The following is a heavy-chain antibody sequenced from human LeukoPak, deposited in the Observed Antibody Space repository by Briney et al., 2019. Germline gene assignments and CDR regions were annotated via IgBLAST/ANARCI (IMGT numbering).Heavy chain of an antibody. D-gene: IGHD7-27*01. J-gene: IGHJ4*02. CDR1: GFTFSTYW. CDR3: ARGTNWAFDS. CDR2: IKQDGSEK. V-gene: IGHV3-7*05. Sequence: GGSLRLSCAASGFTFSTYWMSWVRQAPGKGLQWVANIKQDGSEKYYVDSAKGRFTIPRDNAKNSLYLQMNSLRAEDTAVYYCARGTNWAFDSWGQGTLVTVSS.